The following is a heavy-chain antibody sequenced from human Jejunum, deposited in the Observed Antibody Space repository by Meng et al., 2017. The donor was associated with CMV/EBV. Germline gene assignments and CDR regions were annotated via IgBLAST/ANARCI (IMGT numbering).Heavy chain of an antibody. J-gene: IGHJ6*02. V-gene: IGHV4-59*01. Sequence: TVSGASITDAYWAWIRQTPGKGLEWIGYVYHSGTTHYNPSLQSRVAISVDTSKNQFSLRLNSVTAADTALYYCARDTFARRNGMDVWGQGITVTVSS. CDR1: GASITDAY. CDR3: ARDTFARRNGMDV. CDR2: VYHSGTT.